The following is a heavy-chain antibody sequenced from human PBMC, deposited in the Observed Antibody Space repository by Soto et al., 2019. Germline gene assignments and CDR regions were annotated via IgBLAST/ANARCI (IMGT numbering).Heavy chain of an antibody. J-gene: IGHJ4*01. V-gene: IGHV1-2*02. Sequence: DSVWVSCKTSGYTFNDYYLHWGRQAPGQGLEWMCSISPNSGDTDYARRVQGRVTMTRDTSIRTVYMELTRLGFDDTAVYCCARPRFSGGSDYYDYWGYGTLVTVSS. CDR1: GYTFNDYY. CDR3: ARPRFSGGSDYYDY. D-gene: IGHD2-15*01. CDR2: ISPNSGDT.